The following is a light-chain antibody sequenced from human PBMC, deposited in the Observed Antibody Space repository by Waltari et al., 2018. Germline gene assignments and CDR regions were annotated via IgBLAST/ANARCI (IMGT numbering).Light chain of an antibody. V-gene: IGKV3-11*01. CDR3: QQRSRWPLT. Sequence: EIVLTQSPATLSLSPGESATLSCRASQSIDIYLAGYQQRPGQAPRLLISDASYRATGIPARFRGSGSGTDFTLTISSLEPEDFAVYSCQQRSRWPLTFGGGTKVEL. J-gene: IGKJ4*01. CDR2: DAS. CDR1: QSIDIY.